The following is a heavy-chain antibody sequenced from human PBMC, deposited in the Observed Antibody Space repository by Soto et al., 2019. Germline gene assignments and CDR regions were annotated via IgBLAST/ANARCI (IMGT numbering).Heavy chain of an antibody. CDR1: GGTFSSYT. CDR3: ARDVSSITIFGVARMNWFDP. J-gene: IGHJ5*02. V-gene: IGHV1-69*02. CDR2: IIPILGIA. Sequence: GASVKVSCKASGGTFSSYTISWVRQAPGQGLEWMGRIIPILGIANYAQKFQGRVTITADKSTSTAYMELSSLRSEDTAVYYCARDVSSITIFGVARMNWFDPWGQGTLVTVSS. D-gene: IGHD3-3*01.